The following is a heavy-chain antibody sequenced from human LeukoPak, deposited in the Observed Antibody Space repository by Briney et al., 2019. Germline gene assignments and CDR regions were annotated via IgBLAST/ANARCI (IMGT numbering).Heavy chain of an antibody. J-gene: IGHJ4*02. CDR2: FDDRSDRKGAATT. CDR3: ARDDNWGFDY. Sequence: GSLRLSCAVSGFHFSDYSMNWVRQAPGKGLEWISYFDDRSDRKGAATTSFADSVKGRFTISRDAAKDYLFLQMNSLTAEDTAVYYCARDDNWGFDYWGQGTLVTVSS. CDR1: GFHFSDYS. D-gene: IGHD1-1*01. V-gene: IGHV3-48*04.